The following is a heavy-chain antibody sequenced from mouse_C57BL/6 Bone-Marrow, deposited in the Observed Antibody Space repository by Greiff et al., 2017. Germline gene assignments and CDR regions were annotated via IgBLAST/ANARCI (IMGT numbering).Heavy chain of an antibody. Sequence: VQLQQSGPVLVKPGASVKMSCKASGYTFTDYYMNWVKQSHGKSLEWIGVINPYNGGTSYNQKFKGKATLTVDKSSSTAYMELNSLTSEDSAVYYCARYSNLITGTLYFDYWGQGTTLTVSS. CDR3: ARYSNLITGTLYFDY. V-gene: IGHV1-19*01. J-gene: IGHJ2*01. CDR1: GYTFTDYY. CDR2: INPYNGGT. D-gene: IGHD2-5*01.